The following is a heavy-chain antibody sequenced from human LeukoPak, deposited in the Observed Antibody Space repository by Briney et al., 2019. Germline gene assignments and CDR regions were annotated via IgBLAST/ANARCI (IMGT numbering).Heavy chain of an antibody. CDR2: ISYDGSNK. V-gene: IGHV3-30*03. D-gene: IGHD2-2*01. CDR3: ARARTELLSFGIGLDY. Sequence: GGSLRLSCAASGFIFRNYGMGWVRQVPGKGLEWVAVISYDGSNKYYADSVKGRFTISRDNSKNTLYLQMNSLRAEDTAVYYCARARTELLSFGIGLDYWGQGTLVTVSS. J-gene: IGHJ4*02. CDR1: GFIFRNYG.